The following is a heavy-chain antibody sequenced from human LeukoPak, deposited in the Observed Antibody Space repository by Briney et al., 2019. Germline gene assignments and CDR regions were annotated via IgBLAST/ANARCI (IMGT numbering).Heavy chain of an antibody. Sequence: PGGSLRLSCEASGFTFRDYWMTWVRQAPGKGLEWVANVKQDGTEKFYVDSVKGRFTISRDNGKNSLYLQMNSLRAEDTALYYCAKDGFTYYYCMDVWGKGTTVTVSS. CDR3: AKDGFTYYYCMDV. CDR2: VKQDGTEK. D-gene: IGHD5-12*01. J-gene: IGHJ6*03. V-gene: IGHV3-7*03. CDR1: GFTFRDYW.